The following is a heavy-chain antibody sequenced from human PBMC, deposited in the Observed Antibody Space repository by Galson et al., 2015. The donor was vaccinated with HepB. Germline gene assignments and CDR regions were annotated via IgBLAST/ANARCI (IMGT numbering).Heavy chain of an antibody. CDR2: IDTNTANP. V-gene: IGHV7-4-1*02. Sequence: SVKVSCKASGYTFTSYAMNWVRQAPGQGLEWMGWIDTNTANPTYAQGFTGRFVFSLDTSVGTAYLQISSLKAEDTAVYYCARDSSGPKDYWGQGTLVTVSS. CDR3: ARDSSGPKDY. CDR1: GYTFTSYA. D-gene: IGHD6-19*01. J-gene: IGHJ4*02.